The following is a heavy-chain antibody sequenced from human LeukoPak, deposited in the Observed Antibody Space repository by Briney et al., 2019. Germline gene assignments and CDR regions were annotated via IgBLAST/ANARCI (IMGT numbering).Heavy chain of an antibody. D-gene: IGHD6-25*01. J-gene: IGHJ1*01. CDR1: GGSVSSGGYF. CDR3: ARVTAGGAAVGY. CDR2: IYYSAST. V-gene: IGHV4-61*08. Sequence: KPSETLSLTCTFSGGSVSSGGYFWSWIRQPPGKGLEWIGYIYYSASTNYNPSLKSRVTISIDKSGNQFSLRLSSVAAADTAVYYCARVTAGGAAVGYWGQGTLVTVSS.